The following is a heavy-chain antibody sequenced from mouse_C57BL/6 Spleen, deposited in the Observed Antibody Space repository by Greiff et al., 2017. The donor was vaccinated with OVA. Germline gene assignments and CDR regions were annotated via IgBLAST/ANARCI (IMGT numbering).Heavy chain of an antibody. CDR2: IYPRSGNT. D-gene: IGHD3-2*02. J-gene: IGHJ4*01. CDR1: GYTFTSYG. V-gene: IGHV1-81*01. Sequence: QVQLQQSGAELARPGASVKLSCKASGYTFTSYGISWVKQRTGQGLEWIGEIYPRSGNTYYNEKLKGKATLTADKSSSTAYMELRSLTSEDSAVYFCARSDSSGYDAMDYWGQGTSVTVSS. CDR3: ARSDSSGYDAMDY.